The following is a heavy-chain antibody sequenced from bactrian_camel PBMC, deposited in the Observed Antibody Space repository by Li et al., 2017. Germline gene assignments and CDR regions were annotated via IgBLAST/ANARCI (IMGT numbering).Heavy chain of an antibody. V-gene: IGHV3S53*01. Sequence: HVQLVESGGGSVQAGGSLQLSCEAWKYIFRSCDMGWYRQAPGKERELVSRAFKDGPTTYADSVKGRFTMSQDNAKNTIYLQMNNLKTEDTAIYYCSAQCLVAFHWGQGTQVTVS. CDR1: KYIFRSCD. D-gene: IGHD2*01. CDR3: SAQCLVAFH. CDR2: AFKDGPT. J-gene: IGHJ4*01.